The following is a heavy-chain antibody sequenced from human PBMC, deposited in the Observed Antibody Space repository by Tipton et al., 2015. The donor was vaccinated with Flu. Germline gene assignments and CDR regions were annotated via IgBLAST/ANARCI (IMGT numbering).Heavy chain of an antibody. Sequence: SLRLSCAASGFTFSSYDMHWVRQAPGKGLEYVSSISTNGGGTYYADSVKGRFIISRDNSKNTLYLQMGSLRAEDMAVYYCAREGPMVQGIITTTGFDSWGQGTLVTVS. CDR2: ISTNGGGT. V-gene: IGHV3-64*02. CDR1: GFTFSSYD. J-gene: IGHJ4*02. CDR3: AREGPMVQGIITTTGFDS. D-gene: IGHD3-10*01.